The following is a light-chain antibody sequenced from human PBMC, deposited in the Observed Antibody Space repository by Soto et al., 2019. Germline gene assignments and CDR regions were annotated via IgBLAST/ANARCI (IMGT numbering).Light chain of an antibody. CDR2: DVN. Sequence: QSALTQPRSVSGSPGQSVTISCTGTSSDVGNYNYVSWYQQHPGKAPKLMIYDVNKRPSGVPDRFSGSTSGNTASLTISGLQAEDEADYYCCSYAGRYTFVFGTGTKLTVL. CDR1: SSDVGNYNY. CDR3: CSYAGRYTFV. J-gene: IGLJ1*01. V-gene: IGLV2-11*01.